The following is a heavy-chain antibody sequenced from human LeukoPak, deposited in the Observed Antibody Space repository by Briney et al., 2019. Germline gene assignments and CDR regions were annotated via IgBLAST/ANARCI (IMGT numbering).Heavy chain of an antibody. J-gene: IGHJ4*02. CDR3: AKDTRTGYSGALDY. D-gene: IGHD1-26*01. CDR1: GFTFDDFA. V-gene: IGHV3-9*01. CDR2: ISWDSSTK. Sequence: GGSRGLSCAAPGFTFDDFAMHWAGQAPGRGLEGASGISWDSSTKAYADSVKGRFTISRDNAKNSLYLQMNSLRAEDTALYYCAKDTRTGYSGALDYWGQGTLVTVSS.